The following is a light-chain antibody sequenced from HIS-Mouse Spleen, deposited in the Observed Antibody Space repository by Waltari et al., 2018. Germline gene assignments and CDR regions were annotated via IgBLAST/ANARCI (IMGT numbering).Light chain of an antibody. J-gene: IGLJ3*02. CDR3: SLYTSSSTLV. V-gene: IGLV2-14*01. CDR2: EVS. CDR1: SSAVGGSNY. Sequence: QSALTQPASVSGSPGQSIPTSCTGTSSAVGGSNYVSWYQQHPGKAPKLMIYEVSNRPSGVSNRFSGSKSGNTASLTISGLQAEDEADYYCSLYTSSSTLVFGGGTKLTVL.